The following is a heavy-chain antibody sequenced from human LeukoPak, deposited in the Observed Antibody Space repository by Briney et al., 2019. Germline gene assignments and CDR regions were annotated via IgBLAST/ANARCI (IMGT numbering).Heavy chain of an antibody. CDR2: ISSSGSTI. CDR1: GFTFSDYY. Sequence: GGSLRLSCAASGFTFSDYYTSWIRQAPGKGLEWVSYISSSGSTIYYADSVKGRFTISRDNAKNSLYLQMNSLRAEDTAVYYCARAKWELTTAFDYWGQGTLVTVSS. J-gene: IGHJ4*02. V-gene: IGHV3-11*01. D-gene: IGHD1-26*01. CDR3: ARAKWELTTAFDY.